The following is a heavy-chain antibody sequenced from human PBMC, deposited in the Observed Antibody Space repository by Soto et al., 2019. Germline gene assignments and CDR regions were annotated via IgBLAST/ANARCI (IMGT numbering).Heavy chain of an antibody. D-gene: IGHD1-26*01. CDR1: GYTFTSDH. V-gene: IGHV1-8*01. Sequence: ASLKRSCKASGYTFTSDHINWVRQATGQGLEWMGWMNPNSGNTGYAQKFQGRVTMTRNTSISTAYMELSSLRSEDTAVYYCARGPLSGSYSVWFDPWGQGTLVTVS. CDR3: ARGPLSGSYSVWFDP. J-gene: IGHJ5*02. CDR2: MNPNSGNT.